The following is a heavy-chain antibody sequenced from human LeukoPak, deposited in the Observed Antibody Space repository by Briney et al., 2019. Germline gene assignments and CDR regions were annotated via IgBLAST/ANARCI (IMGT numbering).Heavy chain of an antibody. CDR2: IYWDDDK. CDR1: GFSLTTSGVG. V-gene: IGHV2-5*02. D-gene: IGHD3-16*01. Sequence: SGPTLVKPTQALALTCTFSGFSLTTSGVGVGWIRQPPGKALEWLSIIYWDDDKRYSPSLRSRLTITKDTYRNQVVLIMTNVDPIDTATYYCAHIEITFGGVMRDDALDIWGQGTMVTVSS. CDR3: AHIEITFGGVMRDDALDI. J-gene: IGHJ3*02.